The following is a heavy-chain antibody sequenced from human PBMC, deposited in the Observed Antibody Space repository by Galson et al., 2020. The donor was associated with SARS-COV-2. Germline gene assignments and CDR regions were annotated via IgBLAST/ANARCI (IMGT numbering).Heavy chain of an antibody. CDR2: VYSSGSA. J-gene: IGHJ1*01. CDR1: GGSIRNNY. D-gene: IGHD2-2*02. Sequence: SETLSLTCTVFGGSIRNNYWSWIRPPPGKGLEWIGYVYSSGSASYGPSLKSRVSMSVDTSKNQFSLKLSFLTAADTAVYFCAREDCSSTSCYIKYFQFWGQGTLVTVSS. CDR3: AREDCSSTSCYIKYFQF. V-gene: IGHV4-59*01.